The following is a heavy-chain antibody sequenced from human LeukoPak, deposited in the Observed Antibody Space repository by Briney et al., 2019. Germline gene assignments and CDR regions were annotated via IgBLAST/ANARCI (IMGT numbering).Heavy chain of an antibody. CDR3: ARELLGSQGDWFDP. CDR1: GGSISSYY. CDR2: IYHSGST. J-gene: IGHJ5*02. V-gene: IGHV4-59*12. D-gene: IGHD1-26*01. Sequence: SETLSLTCTVSGGSISSYYWSWIRQPPGKGLEWIGYIYHSGSTYYNPSLKSRVTISVDRSKNQFSLKLSSVTAADTAVYYCARELLGSQGDWFDPWGQGTLVTVSS.